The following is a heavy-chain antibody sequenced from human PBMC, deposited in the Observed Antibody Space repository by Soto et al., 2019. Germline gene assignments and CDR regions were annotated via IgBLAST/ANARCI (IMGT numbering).Heavy chain of an antibody. CDR1: GFTFSSYA. CDR2: ISGSGGST. D-gene: IGHD6-19*01. J-gene: IGHJ5*02. CDR3: AKETYSSGVFDP. Sequence: EVQLLESGGGLVHPGGSLRLSCAASGFTFSSYAMSWVRQAPGKGLEWVSAISGSGGSTYYADSVKGRFTISRDNSKNTLYLQMNSLRAEDTAVYYGAKETYSSGVFDPGGQGTLVTVSS. V-gene: IGHV3-23*01.